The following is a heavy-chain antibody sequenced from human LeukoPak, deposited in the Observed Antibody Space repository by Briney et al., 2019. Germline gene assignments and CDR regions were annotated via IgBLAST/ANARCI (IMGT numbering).Heavy chain of an antibody. CDR3: ARVTYAFLTGYYNPQIYYFDY. D-gene: IGHD3/OR15-3a*01. CDR1: GYTFSSYW. V-gene: IGHV3-7*01. J-gene: IGHJ4*02. CDR2: IKQDGSEI. Sequence: GGSLRLSCAASGYTFSSYWMTWVRQAPGKGLEWVASIKQDGSEIYYVDSVKGRFTMSRDNTKNLLYLQMNSLRAEDTAVYYCARVTYAFLTGYYNPQIYYFDYWGQGTLVPVSS.